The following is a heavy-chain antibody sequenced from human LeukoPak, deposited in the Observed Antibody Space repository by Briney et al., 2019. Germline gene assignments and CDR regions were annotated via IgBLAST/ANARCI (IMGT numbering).Heavy chain of an antibody. V-gene: IGHV4-34*01. CDR3: ARGRGYCSGGSCYAQGFDY. CDR2: INHSGST. CDR1: GGSFSGYY. Sequence: SETLSLTCAVYGGSFSGYYWSWIRQPPGKGLEWIGEINHSGSTNYNLSLKSRVTISVDTSKNQFSLKLSSVTAADTAVYYCARGRGYCSGGSCYAQGFDYWGQGTLVTVSS. J-gene: IGHJ4*02. D-gene: IGHD2-15*01.